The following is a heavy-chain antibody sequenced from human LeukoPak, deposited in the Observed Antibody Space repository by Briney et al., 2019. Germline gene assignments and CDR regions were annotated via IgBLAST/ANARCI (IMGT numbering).Heavy chain of an antibody. CDR1: GFPFSDHY. J-gene: IGHJ4*02. Sequence: GGSLRLSCAASGFPFSDHYMIWIRQAPGKGLEWVSYIDYDGTGMSYTDSVKGRFTISRDNSKNTLYLQMNSLRAEDTAVYYCAKGRDYGDYNPRRPYWGQGTLVTVSS. CDR3: AKGRDYGDYNPRRPY. D-gene: IGHD4-17*01. CDR2: IDYDGTGM. V-gene: IGHV3-30*02.